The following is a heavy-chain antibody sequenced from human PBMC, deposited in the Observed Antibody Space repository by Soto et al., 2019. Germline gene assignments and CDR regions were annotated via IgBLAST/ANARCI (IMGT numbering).Heavy chain of an antibody. D-gene: IGHD6-13*01. Sequence: SETLSLTCAVSGGSISSSNWWSWVRQPPGKGLEWIGEIYHSGSTNYNPSLKSRVTISVDKSKNQFSLKLSSVTAADTAVYYCARDQAPPSSSTWWNYYGMDVWGQGTSVTVSS. CDR3: ARDQAPPSSSTWWNYYGMDV. J-gene: IGHJ6*02. CDR2: IYHSGST. V-gene: IGHV4-4*02. CDR1: GGSISSSNW.